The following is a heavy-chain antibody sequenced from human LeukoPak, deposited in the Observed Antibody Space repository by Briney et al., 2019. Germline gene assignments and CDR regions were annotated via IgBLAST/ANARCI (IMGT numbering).Heavy chain of an antibody. V-gene: IGHV3-48*01. CDR3: ARRAGAYSHPYDY. CDR1: GFTFSSYG. D-gene: IGHD4/OR15-4a*01. Sequence: GGSLRLSCAASGFTFSSYGMTWVRQAPGKGLEWVSYISSSSSTIYYADSVKGRFTISRDNAKNSLYLQLNSLRAEDTAVYYCARRAGAYSHPYDYWGQGTLVTVSS. CDR2: ISSSSSTI. J-gene: IGHJ4*02.